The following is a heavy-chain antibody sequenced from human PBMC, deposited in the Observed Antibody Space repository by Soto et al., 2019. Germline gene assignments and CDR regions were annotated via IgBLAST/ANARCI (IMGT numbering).Heavy chain of an antibody. Sequence: VQLVESGGGVVQPGRSLRLSCAASGFTFSSYGMHWVRQAPGKGLEWVAVISYDGSNKYYADSVKGRFTISRDNSKNTLYLQMNSLRAEDTAVYYCAKVGDAFDIWGQGTMVTVSS. D-gene: IGHD3-16*01. CDR3: AKVGDAFDI. CDR1: GFTFSSYG. J-gene: IGHJ3*02. V-gene: IGHV3-30*18. CDR2: ISYDGSNK.